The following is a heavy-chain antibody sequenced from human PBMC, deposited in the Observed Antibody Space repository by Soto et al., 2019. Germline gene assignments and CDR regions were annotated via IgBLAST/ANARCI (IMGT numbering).Heavy chain of an antibody. CDR1: GFSLSTSGVG. Sequence: SGPTLVNPTQTLTLTCTFSGFSLSTSGVGVGWIRQPPGKALEWLALIYWDDDKRYSPYMKSRITITKDTSKNQVVLTMTTMDPVDTATYYCAHSRYYDSSVYYYNWFDPWGQGTLVTVSS. CDR2: IYWDDDK. D-gene: IGHD3-22*01. J-gene: IGHJ5*02. V-gene: IGHV2-5*02. CDR3: AHSRYYDSSVYYYNWFDP.